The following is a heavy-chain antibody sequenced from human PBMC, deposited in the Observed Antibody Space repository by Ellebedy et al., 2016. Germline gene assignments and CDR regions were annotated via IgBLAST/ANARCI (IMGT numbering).Heavy chain of an antibody. Sequence: GESLKISCAASGFTFSSYAMSWVRQAPGKGLEWVSSISGSDNSTYSADSVKGRFTISRDNSKNTLYLQMNSLRAEDTALYYCAKGANWGYGGGAFDIWGQGTMVTVSS. J-gene: IGHJ3*02. CDR1: GFTFSSYA. CDR3: AKGANWGYGGGAFDI. V-gene: IGHV3-23*01. CDR2: ISGSDNST. D-gene: IGHD7-27*01.